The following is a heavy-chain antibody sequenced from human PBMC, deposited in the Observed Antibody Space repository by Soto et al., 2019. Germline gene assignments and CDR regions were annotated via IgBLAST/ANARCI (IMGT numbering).Heavy chain of an antibody. CDR3: ARDRDTAMVGDAFDI. J-gene: IGHJ3*02. CDR1: GGSISSYY. D-gene: IGHD5-18*01. V-gene: IGHV4-59*01. Sequence: QVQLQESGPGLVKPSETLSLTCTVSGGSISSYYWSWIRQPPGKGLEWIGDIYYSGSTNYNPSLKSRGTISVDTSKNQFSPKLSSVTAADTAVYYCARDRDTAMVGDAFDIWGQGTMVTVSS. CDR2: IYYSGST.